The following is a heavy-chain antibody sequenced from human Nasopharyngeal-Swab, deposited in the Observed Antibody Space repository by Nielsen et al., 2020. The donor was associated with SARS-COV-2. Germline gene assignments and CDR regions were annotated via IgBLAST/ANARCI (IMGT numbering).Heavy chain of an antibody. CDR1: GFTFSSYW. D-gene: IGHD6-19*01. J-gene: IGHJ3*02. CDR3: ARPGSSGSYDAFDI. V-gene: IGHV3-74*01. CDR2: IYSDGSST. Sequence: GESLKISCAASGFTFSSYWMHWVRQAPGKGLVWVSRIYSDGSSTRDADSVKGRFTISRDNAKNTLYLQMNSLRAEDTAVYYCARPGSSGSYDAFDIWGQGTMVTVSS.